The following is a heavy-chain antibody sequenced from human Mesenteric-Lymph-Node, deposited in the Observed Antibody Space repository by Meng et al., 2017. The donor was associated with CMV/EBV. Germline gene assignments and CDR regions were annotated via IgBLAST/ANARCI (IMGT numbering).Heavy chain of an antibody. CDR3: ASLYSGSYFSWFDP. D-gene: IGHD1-26*01. Sequence: ASVKVSCKASGYTFTSYYMHWVRQAPGQGLEWMGWINPNSGGTNYAQKFQGRVTMTRDTSISTAYMELSRLRSDDTAVYYCASLYSGSYFSWFDPWGQGTLVTVSS. CDR2: INPNSGGT. V-gene: IGHV1-2*02. CDR1: GYTFTSYY. J-gene: IGHJ5*02.